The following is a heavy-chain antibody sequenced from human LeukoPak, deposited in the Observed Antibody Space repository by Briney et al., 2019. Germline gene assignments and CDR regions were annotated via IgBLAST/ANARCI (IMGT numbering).Heavy chain of an antibody. Sequence: ASVKVSCKASGYTFTSYDINWVRQATGQGLEWMGWMNPNSGNTGYAQKFQGRVTITRNTSISTAYMELSSLRSEDTAVYYCARGFFPDRHIMITFGGRRQNAFDIWGQGTMVTVSS. V-gene: IGHV1-8*03. CDR1: GYTFTSYD. J-gene: IGHJ3*02. CDR2: MNPNSGNT. D-gene: IGHD3-16*01. CDR3: ARGFFPDRHIMITFGGRRQNAFDI.